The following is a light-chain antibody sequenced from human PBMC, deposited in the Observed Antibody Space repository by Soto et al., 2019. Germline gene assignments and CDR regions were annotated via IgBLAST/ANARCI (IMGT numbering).Light chain of an antibody. J-gene: IGKJ1*01. CDR1: QNIDRW. V-gene: IGKV1-5*01. CDR2: DAS. CDR3: QQYNNWPKT. Sequence: DIQMTQSPSTLSGSVGDRVTITCRASQNIDRWLAWYQQKPGETPKVLVYDASSLESGVPSRFSGSGSGTEFTLTISSLQSEDFAVYYCQQYNNWPKTFGQGTKVDI.